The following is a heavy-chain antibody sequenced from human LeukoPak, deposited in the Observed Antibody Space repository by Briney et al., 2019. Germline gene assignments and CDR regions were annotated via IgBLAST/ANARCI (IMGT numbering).Heavy chain of an antibody. CDR1: GGSISSGSYY. Sequence: SETLSLACTVSGGSISSGSYYWSWIRQPAGKGLEWIGRIYTSGSTNYNPSLKSRVTISVDTSKNQFSLKLSSVTAADTAVYYCARGDYYDSSGYYYGHAFDIWGQGTMVTVSS. CDR3: ARGDYYDSSGYYYGHAFDI. CDR2: IYTSGST. J-gene: IGHJ3*02. V-gene: IGHV4-61*02. D-gene: IGHD3-22*01.